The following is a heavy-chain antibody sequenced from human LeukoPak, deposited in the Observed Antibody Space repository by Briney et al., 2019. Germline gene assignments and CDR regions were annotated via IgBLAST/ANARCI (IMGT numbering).Heavy chain of an antibody. J-gene: IGHJ4*02. CDR3: ARDSEWPGNY. V-gene: IGHV1-69*06. CDR1: GGTFSSYA. CDR2: IIPIFGTA. D-gene: IGHD3-3*01. Sequence: ASVKVSCKASGGTFSSYAISWVRQAPGQGLEWMGRIIPIFGTANYAQKFQGRVTITADKSTSTAYMELSSLRSEDTAVYYCARDSEWPGNYWGQGTLVTVSS.